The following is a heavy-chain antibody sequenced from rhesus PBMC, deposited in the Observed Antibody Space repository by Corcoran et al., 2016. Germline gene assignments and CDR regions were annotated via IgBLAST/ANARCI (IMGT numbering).Heavy chain of an antibody. CDR1: GGSSSGDY. V-gene: IGHV4-165*02. Sequence: QVQLQESGPGLVKPSETLSLTCAVAGGSSSGDYWKWIPQPPGKGLGGIGYIGGSSVSTYYHPSLNSRVTISTDTSKNQFSLKLSSVTAADTAVYYCAREPDYYSGSYYYDFYIWGPGTPITISS. D-gene: IGHD3-16*01. CDR3: AREPDYYSGSYYYDFYI. J-gene: IGHJ2*01. CDR2: IGGSSVST.